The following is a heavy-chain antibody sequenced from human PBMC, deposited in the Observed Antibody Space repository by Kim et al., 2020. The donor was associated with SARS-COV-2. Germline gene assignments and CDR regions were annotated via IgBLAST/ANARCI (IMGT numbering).Heavy chain of an antibody. J-gene: IGHJ4*02. CDR2: IYTGINT. CDR3: ARGLQPGWINS. V-gene: IGHV3-53*01. D-gene: IGHD6-19*01. Sequence: GGSLRLSCAASGFTVSSNYMSWVRQAPGKGLEWVSIIYTGINTYYADSVKGRFTISRDNSKNTLYLQMNSLIAEDTAVYYCARGLQPGWINSWGQGTLVTVSS. CDR1: GFTVSSNY.